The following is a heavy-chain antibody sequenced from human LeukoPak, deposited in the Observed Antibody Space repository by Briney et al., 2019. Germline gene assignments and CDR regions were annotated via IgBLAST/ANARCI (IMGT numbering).Heavy chain of an antibody. CDR3: ARDGGYYYDSSGYGAFDI. CDR1: GVSISSYY. V-gene: IGHV4-59*01. D-gene: IGHD3-22*01. CDR2: IYYSGST. J-gene: IGHJ3*02. Sequence: SETLSLTCTVSGVSISSYYWSWIRQPPGKGLEWLGYIYYSGSTNYNPSLKSRVTISVDTSKNQFSLKLSSVTAADTAVYYCARDGGYYYDSSGYGAFDIWGQGTMVTVSS.